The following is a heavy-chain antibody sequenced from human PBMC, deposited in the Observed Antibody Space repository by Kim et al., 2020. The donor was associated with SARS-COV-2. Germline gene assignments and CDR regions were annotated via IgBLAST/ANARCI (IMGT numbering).Heavy chain of an antibody. CDR3: ARGRVGRQWQGLYYFDY. Sequence: SETLSLTCAVYGGSFSGYYWSWIRQPPGKGLEWIGEINHSGSTNYNPSLKSRVTISVDTSKNQFSLKLSSVTAADTAVYYCARGRVGRQWQGLYYFDYWGQGTLVTVSS. CDR1: GGSFSGYY. V-gene: IGHV4-34*01. J-gene: IGHJ4*02. D-gene: IGHD6-19*01. CDR2: INHSGST.